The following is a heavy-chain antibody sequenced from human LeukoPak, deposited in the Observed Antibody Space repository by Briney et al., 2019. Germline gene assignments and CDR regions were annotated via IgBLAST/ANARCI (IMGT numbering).Heavy chain of an antibody. D-gene: IGHD2-15*01. CDR3: AADSNPTPYYFGY. CDR1: GFTFSIYA. Sequence: GGSLRLSCAASGFTFSIYAMSWVCQAPGKGLEWVAFISYDGSNKYYADSVKGRFTISRDNSKNTLYLQVNSLRTEDTAVYYCAADSNPTPYYFGYWSQGTLVTVSS. J-gene: IGHJ4*02. V-gene: IGHV3-30*04. CDR2: ISYDGSNK.